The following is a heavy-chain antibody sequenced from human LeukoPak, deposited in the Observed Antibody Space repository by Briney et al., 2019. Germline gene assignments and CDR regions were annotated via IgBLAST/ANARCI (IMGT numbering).Heavy chain of an antibody. Sequence: GGSLRLSCAASGFTFRSYWMSWVGQAPGKGREGVANIKQDGSEKYYVDSVKGRFTISRDNAKNSLYLQMNSLRAEDTAVYYCARASGGNSAYWGQGTLVTVSS. D-gene: IGHD4-23*01. CDR2: IKQDGSEK. V-gene: IGHV3-7*01. CDR1: GFTFRSYW. CDR3: ARASGGNSAY. J-gene: IGHJ4*02.